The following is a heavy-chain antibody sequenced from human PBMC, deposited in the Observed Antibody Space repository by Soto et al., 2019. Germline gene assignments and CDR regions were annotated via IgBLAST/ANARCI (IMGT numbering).Heavy chain of an antibody. V-gene: IGHV4-39*01. D-gene: IGHD6-19*01. CDR2: IYYSGST. CDR3: ARLASSGDEDGMDV. J-gene: IGHJ6*02. Sequence: SETLSLTCTVSGGSISSSSYYWGWIRQPPGKGLEWIGSIYYSGSTYYNPSLKSRVTISVDTSKNQFSLKLSSVTAADTAVYYCARLASSGDEDGMDVWGQGTTVTVSS. CDR1: GGSISSSSYY.